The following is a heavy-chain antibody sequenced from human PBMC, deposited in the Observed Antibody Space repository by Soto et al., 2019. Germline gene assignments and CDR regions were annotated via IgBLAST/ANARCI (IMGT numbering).Heavy chain of an antibody. CDR2: IKGDGITT. CDR3: ARGAFGAYYLDS. Sequence: EVQLVESGGGLVQPGGSLRLSCAASGFAFSSYWIHWVRQAPGEGLVWVSRIKGDGITTNYADSVKGRFTISRDNAKNTVFLQMNSLRAEDTAVYFCARGAFGAYYLDSWGQGTLVTVSS. D-gene: IGHD3-3*01. CDR1: GFAFSSYW. J-gene: IGHJ5*01. V-gene: IGHV3-74*01.